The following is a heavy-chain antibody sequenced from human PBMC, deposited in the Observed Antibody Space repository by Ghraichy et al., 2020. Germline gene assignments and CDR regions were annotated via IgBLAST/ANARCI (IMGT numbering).Heavy chain of an antibody. CDR2: INHSGST. CDR3: ARGRGAIFGVVILPYFDY. Sequence: SETLSLTCAVYGGSFSGYYWSWIRQPPGKGLEWIGEINHSGSTNYNPSLKSRVTISVDTSKNQFSLKLSSVTAADTAVYYCARGRGAIFGVVILPYFDYWGQGTLVTVSS. J-gene: IGHJ4*02. D-gene: IGHD3-3*01. CDR1: GGSFSGYY. V-gene: IGHV4-34*01.